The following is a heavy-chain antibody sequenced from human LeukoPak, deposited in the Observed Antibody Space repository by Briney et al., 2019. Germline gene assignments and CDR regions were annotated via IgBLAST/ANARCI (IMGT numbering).Heavy chain of an antibody. CDR3: ARGRGYGRNYLWSFDI. CDR2: NSGRT. V-gene: IGHV4-59*08. Sequence: SQTLSLTCTVSSDPLTIYFWSCIPHPPGKGLVRLRHNSGRTNYNPTLKSQVNILLPSSKNQFSLKLSSVTAADTAVYDCARGRGYGRNYLWSFDIWGQGTMVTVSS. CDR1: SDPLTIYF. D-gene: IGHD2-8*02. J-gene: IGHJ3*02.